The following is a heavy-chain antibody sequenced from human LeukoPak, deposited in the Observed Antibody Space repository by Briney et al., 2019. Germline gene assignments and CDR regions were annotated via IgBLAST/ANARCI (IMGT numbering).Heavy chain of an antibody. J-gene: IGHJ4*02. CDR1: GFDFRTYW. CDR2: IYLDGTEE. CDR3: ASGRHDFLH. Sequence: PGGSLRLSCAASGFDFRTYWMTWVRQAPGKGLEWVANIYLDGTEEHYVDSSLKGRFTISRDNAKNSLYLQMTSLRVEDTAVYYCASGRHDFLHWGQGTLVTVSS. D-gene: IGHD3/OR15-3a*01. V-gene: IGHV3-7*01.